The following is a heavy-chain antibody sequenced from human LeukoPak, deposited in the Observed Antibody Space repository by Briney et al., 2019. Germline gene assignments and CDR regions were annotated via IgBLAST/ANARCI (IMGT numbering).Heavy chain of an antibody. V-gene: IGHV3-64D*09. Sequence: GGSLRLSCSASGFPFSSYAMHWVRQAPGQGLEYVSAISDSGGSTYYADSVKGRFTISRDNSKNTLYLQMSSLRAEDTAVYFCVRGYSFGPYGMDVWGQGTTVTVSS. D-gene: IGHD2-15*01. J-gene: IGHJ6*02. CDR2: ISDSGGST. CDR3: VRGYSFGPYGMDV. CDR1: GFPFSSYA.